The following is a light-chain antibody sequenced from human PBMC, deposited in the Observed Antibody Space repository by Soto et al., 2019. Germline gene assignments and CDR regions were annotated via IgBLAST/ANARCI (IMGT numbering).Light chain of an antibody. Sequence: EIVMTQSPATLSVSPGERATLSCRASQSVSSNLAWYQQKPGQAPRLLIYGASTRATDIPARFSGSGSGTDFTLTISSLQSEDFAVYYCQQYNTWPPYTFGQWTKLEIK. CDR3: QQYNTWPPYT. V-gene: IGKV3-15*01. CDR1: QSVSSN. CDR2: GAS. J-gene: IGKJ2*01.